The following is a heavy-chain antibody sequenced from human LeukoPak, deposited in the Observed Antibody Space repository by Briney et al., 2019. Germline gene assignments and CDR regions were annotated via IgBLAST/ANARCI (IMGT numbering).Heavy chain of an antibody. V-gene: IGHV4-61*02. D-gene: IGHD3-10*01. Sequence: SETLSLTCTVSGGSISSGSYYWSWIRQPAGKGLEGIGRIYPSGRPNYNPSLKSRVTISVDTSKNQFSLKLSSVTAADTAVYYCTTMVRGAFDYWGQGTLVTVSS. CDR2: IYPSGRP. CDR3: TTMVRGAFDY. CDR1: GGSISSGSYY. J-gene: IGHJ4*02.